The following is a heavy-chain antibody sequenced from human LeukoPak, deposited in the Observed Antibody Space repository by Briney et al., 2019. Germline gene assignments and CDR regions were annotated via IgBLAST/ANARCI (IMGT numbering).Heavy chain of an antibody. D-gene: IGHD1-14*01. Sequence: QPGGSLRLSCAASGFIFSDHYMDWVRQAPGKGLEWVGRAKNKVNSYTTIYAASVKGRFTISRDDSKNSLYLQMNSLKTEDTAVFNVLKLTPEPVSPTSSNMNAWGKGPTVTVSS. J-gene: IGHJ6*03. CDR3: LKLTPEPVSPTSSNMNA. V-gene: IGHV3-72*01. CDR2: AKNKVNSYTT. CDR1: GFIFSDHY.